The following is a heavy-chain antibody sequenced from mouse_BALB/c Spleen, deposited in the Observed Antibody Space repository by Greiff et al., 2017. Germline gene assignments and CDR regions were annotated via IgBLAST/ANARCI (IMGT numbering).Heavy chain of an antibody. CDR1: GFNIKDTY. Sequence: EVQLQESGAELVKPGASVKLSCTASGFNIKDTYMHWVKQRPEQGLEWIGRIDPANGNTKYDPKFQGKATITADTSSNTAYLQLSSLTSEDTAVYYCARSHYDYDVGAMDYWGQGTSVTVSS. J-gene: IGHJ4*01. D-gene: IGHD2-4*01. CDR3: ARSHYDYDVGAMDY. V-gene: IGHV14-3*02. CDR2: IDPANGNT.